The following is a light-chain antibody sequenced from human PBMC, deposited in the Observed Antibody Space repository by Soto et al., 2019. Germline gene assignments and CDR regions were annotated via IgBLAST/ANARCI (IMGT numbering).Light chain of an antibody. CDR1: SCNLGAGYD. CDR2: GNS. CDR3: QTYDRSLRVSV. V-gene: IGLV1-40*01. Sequence: QSVLTQPPSVSGAPGQRVTISCTGTSCNLGAGYDVYWYQQLPGTASKLLIYGNSNRPSGVPDRFSGSKTGTSASLAITGLQAEDEADYYCQTYDRSLRVSVFGGGTKLTVL. J-gene: IGLJ2*01.